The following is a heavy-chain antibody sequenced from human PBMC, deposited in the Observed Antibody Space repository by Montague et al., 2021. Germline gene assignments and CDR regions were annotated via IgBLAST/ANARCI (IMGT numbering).Heavy chain of an antibody. CDR3: ASLTLRPFEP. J-gene: IGHJ5*02. V-gene: IGHV4-39*01. CDR2: IYYSGST. CDR1: GGSISSSIYY. Sequence: SETVSLTCTVSGGSISSSIYYWGWIRQPPGKGLEWIGSIYYSGSTYYNPSLKSRVTISVDTSKNQYSLKLSSVTAADTAVYYCASLTLRPFEPWGQGTLVTVSS. D-gene: IGHD2-15*01.